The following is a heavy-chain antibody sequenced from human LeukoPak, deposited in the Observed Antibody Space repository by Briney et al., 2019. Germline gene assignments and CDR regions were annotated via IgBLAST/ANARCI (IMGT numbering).Heavy chain of an antibody. V-gene: IGHV3-21*01. CDR3: VAGGFQYTFDI. Sequence: GGSLRLSCAASGFSFSNYNMSWVRQAPGKGLEWVSSITSSSGYIYYADSLKGRFTISRDNAKNSLYLQMNSLRAEDTAVYYCVAGGFQYTFDIWGEGTRVTVSS. CDR2: ITSSSGYI. J-gene: IGHJ3*02. CDR1: GFSFSNYN. D-gene: IGHD5-12*01.